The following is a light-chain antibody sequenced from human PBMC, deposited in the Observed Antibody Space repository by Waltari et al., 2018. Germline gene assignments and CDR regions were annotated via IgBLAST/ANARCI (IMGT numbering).Light chain of an antibody. Sequence: DIQMTQSPSTLSASVGDRVTITCRASQSISSWLAWYQQKPGKAPRLLIYKASILESGVPSRFSGSGSGTGFTLTISSLQPDDSATYYCQQYGSLWTFGQGTKVELK. V-gene: IGKV1-5*03. CDR1: QSISSW. CDR2: KAS. J-gene: IGKJ1*01. CDR3: QQYGSLWT.